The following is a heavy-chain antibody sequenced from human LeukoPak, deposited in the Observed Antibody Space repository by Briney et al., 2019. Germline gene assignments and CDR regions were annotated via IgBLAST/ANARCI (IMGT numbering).Heavy chain of an antibody. CDR1: GFNFRYFW. CDR3: AREDTGGSCNY. Sequence: GGSLRLSCLGSGFNFRYFWMSWVRQAPGKGLEWVAVIWYDGSNKYYADSVKGRFTISRDNSKNTLYLQMNSLSAEDTAVYYCAREDTGGSCNYWGQGTLVTVSS. CDR2: IWYDGSNK. V-gene: IGHV3-33*08. J-gene: IGHJ4*02. D-gene: IGHD2-15*01.